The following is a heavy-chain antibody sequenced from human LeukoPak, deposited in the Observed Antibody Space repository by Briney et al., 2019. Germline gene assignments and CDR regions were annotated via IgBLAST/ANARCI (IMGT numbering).Heavy chain of an antibody. V-gene: IGHV1-18*01. D-gene: IGHD1-7*01. Sequence: ASVKVSCKASGYTFTSYGISWVRQAPGQGLEWMGWISAYNGNTNYAQKLQGRVTMTTDTSTSTAYMELRSLRSDDTVVYYCARGVGTKYYYYYYMDVWGKGTTVTISS. J-gene: IGHJ6*03. CDR3: ARGVGTKYYYYYYMDV. CDR2: ISAYNGNT. CDR1: GYTFTSYG.